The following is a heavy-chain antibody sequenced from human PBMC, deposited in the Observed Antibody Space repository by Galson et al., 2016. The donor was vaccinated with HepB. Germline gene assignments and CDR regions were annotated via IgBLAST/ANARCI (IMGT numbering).Heavy chain of an antibody. CDR3: ASMTGTTPGGY. J-gene: IGHJ4*02. CDR1: GVTVSNNY. Sequence: SLRLSCAASGVTVSNNYMSWVRQAPGKGLEWVSLIYSGGSTYYADSVKGRFTISRDNSKNTQYLQMNSLRAWDTAVYYCASMTGTTPGGYWGQGTLVTVSS. CDR2: IYSGGST. V-gene: IGHV3-53*01. D-gene: IGHD1-20*01.